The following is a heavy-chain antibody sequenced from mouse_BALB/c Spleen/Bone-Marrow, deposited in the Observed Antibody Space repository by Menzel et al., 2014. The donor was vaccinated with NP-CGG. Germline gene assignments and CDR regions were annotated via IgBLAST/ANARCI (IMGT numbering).Heavy chain of an antibody. J-gene: IGHJ1*01. V-gene: IGHV1-74*01. D-gene: IGHD2-5*01. Sequence: QVHVKQSRAELVRPGASVNLSCKASGYTFTSYWMNWVMQRPEQGLEWIGRIDPYDSEAHYNQKFKDKAILTVDKSSSTAYMQLISLTSEDSAVYYCARSGSNFGRFFDVWGAGTTVTVSS. CDR3: ARSGSNFGRFFDV. CDR2: IDPYDSEA. CDR1: GYTFTSYW.